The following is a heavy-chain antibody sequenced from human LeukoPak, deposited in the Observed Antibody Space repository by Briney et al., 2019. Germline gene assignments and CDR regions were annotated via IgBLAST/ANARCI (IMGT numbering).Heavy chain of an antibody. CDR2: IHASGST. D-gene: IGHD3-10*01. CDR3: ARVGEGGRYYYYYYMDV. Sequence: PSETLSLTCIVSSSSFNFYYWSSIRQPAGKGLEWIGRIHASGSTSYNPSLKSRLTMSIDTATTQFSLKLTSVTAADTAVYYCARVGEGGRYYYYYYMDVWGKGTTVTVSS. J-gene: IGHJ6*03. V-gene: IGHV4-4*07. CDR1: SSSFNFYY.